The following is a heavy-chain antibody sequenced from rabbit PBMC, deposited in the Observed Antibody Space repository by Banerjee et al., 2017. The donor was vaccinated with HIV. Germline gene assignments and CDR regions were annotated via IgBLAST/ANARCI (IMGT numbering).Heavy chain of an antibody. V-gene: IGHV1S47*01. CDR1: GFDFSNYG. D-gene: IGHD5-1*01. CDR3: ARVWAL. CDR2: IDPVFGST. J-gene: IGHJ4*01. Sequence: QEQLVESGGGLVTPGGNLTLTCKASGFDFSNYGVSWVRQAPGKGLEWIGYIDPVFGSTYYASWVNGRFTISSHNAQNSVDLQMNSLTAADTATYFCARVWALWGPGTLVTVS.